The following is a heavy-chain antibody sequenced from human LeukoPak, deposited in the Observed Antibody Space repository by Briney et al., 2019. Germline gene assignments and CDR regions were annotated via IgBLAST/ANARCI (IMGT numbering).Heavy chain of an antibody. CDR1: GFTFSGYS. Sequence: GGSLRLSCGASGFTFSGYSMNWVRQAPGKGLEWVSVIYSGGTTYYADSVKGRFTISRDNSKNTLYLQMNSLRAEDTAVYYCARDHDSSSGDAFDIWGQGTMVTVSS. CDR2: IYSGGTT. D-gene: IGHD3-22*01. J-gene: IGHJ3*02. CDR3: ARDHDSSSGDAFDI. V-gene: IGHV3-53*01.